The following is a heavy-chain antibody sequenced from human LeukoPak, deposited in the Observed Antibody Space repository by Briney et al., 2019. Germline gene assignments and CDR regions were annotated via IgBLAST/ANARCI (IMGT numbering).Heavy chain of an antibody. CDR2: IYYSGST. CDR3: ARASWDGDYRRYYGMDV. CDR1: GGSFSGYY. D-gene: IGHD4-17*01. Sequence: SETLSLTCAVYGGSFSGYYWSWIRQPPGKGLEWIGYIYYSGSTNYNPSLKSRVTISVDTSKNQFSLKLSSVTAADTAVYYCARASWDGDYRRYYGMDVWGQGTTVTVSS. J-gene: IGHJ6*02. V-gene: IGHV4-59*01.